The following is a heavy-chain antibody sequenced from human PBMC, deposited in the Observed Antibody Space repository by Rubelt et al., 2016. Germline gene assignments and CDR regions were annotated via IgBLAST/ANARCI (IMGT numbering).Heavy chain of an antibody. CDR3: ARDNIVVVPAAAWFDP. V-gene: IGHV1-3*01. CDR1: GYSFASNA. CDR2: IDGGNGNT. Sequence: QVQLVQSGAEVKKPGASVKVSCKASGYSFASNAIQWLRQAPGQRLEWMGWIDGGNGNTKYSQKFQGRVTFTSDKSASTAYMELMSLRSDDTAVYYCARDNIVVVPAAAWFDPWGQGTLVTVSS. D-gene: IGHD2-2*01. J-gene: IGHJ5*02.